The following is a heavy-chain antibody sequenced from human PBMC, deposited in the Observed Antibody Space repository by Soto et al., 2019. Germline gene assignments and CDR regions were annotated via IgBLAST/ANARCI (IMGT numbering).Heavy chain of an antibody. J-gene: IGHJ4*02. Sequence: SETLSLTCTVSGGSISSYYWSWIRQPPGKGLEWIGYIYYSGSTNYNPSLKSRVTISVDTSKNQFSLKLSSVTAADTAVYYCARANGRVDYWGQGTLVTVSS. V-gene: IGHV4-59*01. CDR1: GGSISSYY. CDR3: ARANGRVDY. CDR2: IYYSGST. D-gene: IGHD2-8*01.